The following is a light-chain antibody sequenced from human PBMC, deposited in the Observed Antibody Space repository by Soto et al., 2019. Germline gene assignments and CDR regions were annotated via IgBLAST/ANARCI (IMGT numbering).Light chain of an antibody. CDR1: QAVNTR. CDR2: LAS. CDR3: HQRQSWPRP. V-gene: IGKV3-11*01. Sequence: IVMTQSPSTLSSFACYRVTLSCRASQAVNTRLAWYQHRPGQAPRLLIYLASNRAAGVPARFSGSGSGTDFTLTISDVEPEDFAVYYCHQRQSWPRPFGQGTRWIS. J-gene: IGKJ1*01.